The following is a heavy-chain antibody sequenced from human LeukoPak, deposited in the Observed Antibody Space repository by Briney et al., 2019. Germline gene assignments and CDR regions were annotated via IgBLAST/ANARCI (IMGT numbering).Heavy chain of an antibody. CDR1: GGTFSSYA. CDR3: ARAWQGGYDDHFDY. Sequence: SVKVSCKASGGTFSSYAISWVRQAPGQGLEWMGGIIPIFGTANYAQKFQGRVTITADESTSTAYMELCSLRSEDTAVYYCARAWQGGYDDHFDYWGQGTLVTVSS. V-gene: IGHV1-69*01. CDR2: IIPIFGTA. J-gene: IGHJ4*02. D-gene: IGHD5-12*01.